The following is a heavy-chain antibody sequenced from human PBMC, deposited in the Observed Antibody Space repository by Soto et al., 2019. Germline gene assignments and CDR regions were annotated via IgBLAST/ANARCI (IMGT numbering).Heavy chain of an antibody. CDR2: IGGSGGTT. CDR3: VKWDGFGAL. J-gene: IGHJ4*02. V-gene: IGHV3-23*01. CDR1: GFTFSSYA. Sequence: SLRLSCAASGFTFSSYAMSGVRQAPGKGLEWVSVIGGSGGTTNYADSVKGRFTISRDNSKNTLYLQMNSLRAEDTAVYYCVKWDGFGALWGQGTLVTVSS. D-gene: IGHD3-16*01.